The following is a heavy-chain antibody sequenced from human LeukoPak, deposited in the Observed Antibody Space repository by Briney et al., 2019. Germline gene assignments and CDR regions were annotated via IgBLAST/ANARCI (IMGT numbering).Heavy chain of an antibody. CDR2: MNPNSGNT. J-gene: IGHJ4*02. D-gene: IGHD1-7*01. CDR3: AKNAEREKHFTPKRYKWNSYFDY. CDR1: GYTFTSYD. V-gene: IGHV1-8*01. Sequence: ASVKVSCKASGYTFTSYDINWVRQATGQGLEWMGWMNPNSGNTGYAQKFQGRATMTRNTSISTAYMELSSLRSEDTAVYYCAKNAEREKHFTPKRYKWNSYFDYWGQGTLVTVSS.